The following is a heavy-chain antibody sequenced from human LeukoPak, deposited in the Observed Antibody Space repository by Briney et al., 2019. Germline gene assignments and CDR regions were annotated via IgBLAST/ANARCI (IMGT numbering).Heavy chain of an antibody. Sequence: PGRSLRLSCAASGFTFSSYAMSWVRQAPGKGLEWVSAISGSGGSTYYADSVKGRFTISRDNSKNTLYLQMNSLRAEDTAVYYCAKDTLENGYSSSWYQDYWGQGTLVTVSS. CDR2: ISGSGGST. J-gene: IGHJ4*02. CDR1: GFTFSSYA. D-gene: IGHD6-13*01. V-gene: IGHV3-23*01. CDR3: AKDTLENGYSSSWYQDY.